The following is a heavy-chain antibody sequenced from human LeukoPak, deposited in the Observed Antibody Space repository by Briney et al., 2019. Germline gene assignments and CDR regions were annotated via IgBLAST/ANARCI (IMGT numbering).Heavy chain of an antibody. CDR3: ARRPGLERYYFDY. CDR2: IWYDGSNK. V-gene: IGHV3-33*01. D-gene: IGHD1-1*01. Sequence: PGRSLRLSCAASGFTFSSYGMHWVRQAPGKGLEWVAVIWYDGSNKYYADSVKGRFTISRDNSKNTLYLQMNSLRADDTAVYYCARRPGLERYYFDYWGQGTLVTVSS. J-gene: IGHJ4*02. CDR1: GFTFSSYG.